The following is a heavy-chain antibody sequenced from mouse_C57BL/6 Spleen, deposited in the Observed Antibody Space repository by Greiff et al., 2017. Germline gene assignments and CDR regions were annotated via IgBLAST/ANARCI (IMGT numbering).Heavy chain of an antibody. Sequence: EVQLVESEGGLVQPGSSMKLSCTASGFTFSDYYMAWVRQVPEKGLEWVANINYDGSSTYYLDSLKSRFIISRDNAKNILYLQMSSLKSEDTATYYCARDRGLGYDLLIDAMDYWGQGTSVTVSS. D-gene: IGHD2-2*01. CDR1: GFTFSDYY. V-gene: IGHV5-16*01. CDR2: INYDGSST. J-gene: IGHJ4*01. CDR3: ARDRGLGYDLLIDAMDY.